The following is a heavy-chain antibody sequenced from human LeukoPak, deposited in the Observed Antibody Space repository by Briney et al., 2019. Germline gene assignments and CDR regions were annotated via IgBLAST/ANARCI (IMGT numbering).Heavy chain of an antibody. D-gene: IGHD3-10*01. V-gene: IGHV3-33*01. CDR1: GFTFSSYG. CDR2: IWYDGSNK. J-gene: IGHJ4*02. Sequence: GGSLRLSCAASGFTFSSYGMHWVRQAPGKGLEWVAVIWYDGSNKYYADSVKGRFTISRDNSKNTLYLQMNSLRAEDTAVYYCARPLWFGEPIDYWGQGTLVTVSS. CDR3: ARPLWFGEPIDY.